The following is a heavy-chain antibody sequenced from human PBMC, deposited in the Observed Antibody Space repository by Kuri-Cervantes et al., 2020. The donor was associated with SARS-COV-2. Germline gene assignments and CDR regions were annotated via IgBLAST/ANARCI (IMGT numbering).Heavy chain of an antibody. CDR2: IKSKTDGGTR. D-gene: IGHD3-10*01. CDR1: GLTFSSAW. Sequence: GESLKISCVASGLTFSSAWMTWVRQAPGKGLEWVGRIKSKTDGGTRDYAAPVKGRFTISRDDSKNTLYLQVNSLKTEDTAIYYCTTGQWELQYYFDYWGQGTLVTVSS. J-gene: IGHJ4*02. CDR3: TTGQWELQYYFDY. V-gene: IGHV3-15*01.